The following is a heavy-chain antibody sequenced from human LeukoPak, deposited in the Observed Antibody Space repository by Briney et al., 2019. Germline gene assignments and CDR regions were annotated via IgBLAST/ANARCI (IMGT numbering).Heavy chain of an antibody. CDR2: MYYSGST. Sequence: SETLSLTCSVSGYSISSAYYWGWIRQPPGKGLEWIGSMYYSGSTYYNPSLKSRVTISVDTSKNHFSLKLSSVTAADTAVYYCARDFRGGYDFWSGYYTPYYFDYWGQGTLVTVSP. V-gene: IGHV4-38-2*02. CDR1: GYSISSAYY. J-gene: IGHJ4*02. CDR3: ARDFRGGYDFWSGYYTPYYFDY. D-gene: IGHD3-3*01.